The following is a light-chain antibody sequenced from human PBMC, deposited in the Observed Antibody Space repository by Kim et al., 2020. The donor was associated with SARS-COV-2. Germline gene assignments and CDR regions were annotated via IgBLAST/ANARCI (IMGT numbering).Light chain of an antibody. CDR3: QQYDSSRT. CDR2: GAS. J-gene: IGKJ1*01. CDR1: QSISNY. Sequence: SLSPGERATRSCRASQSISNYLVWYQQKPGQAPRLLIYGASVRATGIPDRFSGSGSGTDFTLTISRLEPEDFAVYYCQQYDSSRTFGQWTKVDIK. V-gene: IGKV3-20*01.